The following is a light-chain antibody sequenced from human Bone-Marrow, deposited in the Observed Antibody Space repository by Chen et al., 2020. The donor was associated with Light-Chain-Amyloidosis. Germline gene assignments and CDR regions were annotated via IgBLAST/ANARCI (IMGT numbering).Light chain of an antibody. CDR2: RDT. J-gene: IGLJ2*01. CDR1: DLPTKY. CDR3: QSADSSGTYEVI. V-gene: IGLV3-25*03. Sequence: SYELTQPPSVSVSPGQTDRITCSGDDLPTKYAYWYQQKPGQAPVLVIHRDTERPSGMSERFSGSSPGTTATLTISGVQAEDEADYHCQSADSSGTYEVIFGGGTKLTVL.